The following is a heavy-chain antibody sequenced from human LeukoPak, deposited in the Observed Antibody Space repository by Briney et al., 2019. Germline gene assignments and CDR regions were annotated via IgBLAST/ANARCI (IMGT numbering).Heavy chain of an antibody. D-gene: IGHD6-13*01. V-gene: IGHV3-30*18. CDR1: GFTFSNYG. J-gene: IGHJ4*02. CDR3: AKELTRGSSGYEDY. Sequence: GGSLRLSCAASGFTFSNYGMHGLRQAPGKALEWVEVISYDGSAEYYADSVKGRFAIYRDNSRNTLYLQMDSRRPEDTAVYYCAKELTRGSSGYEDYWGQGTLVTVSS. CDR2: ISYDGSAE.